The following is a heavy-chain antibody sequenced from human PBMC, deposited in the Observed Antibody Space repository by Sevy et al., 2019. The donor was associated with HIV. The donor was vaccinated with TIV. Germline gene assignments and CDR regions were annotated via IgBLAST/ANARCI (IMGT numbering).Heavy chain of an antibody. CDR2: IWYDGSKK. D-gene: IGHD6-19*01. Sequence: GGSLRLSCAASGFTFSSAGMHWVRQAPGKGLEWVAIIWYDGSKKYYADSVKGRFTISRDNSKNTVSLQVDSLRVEDTALYYCTRDYGSGYTFYWGHGTLVTVSS. V-gene: IGHV3-33*01. CDR1: GFTFSSAG. J-gene: IGHJ4*01. CDR3: TRDYGSGYTFY.